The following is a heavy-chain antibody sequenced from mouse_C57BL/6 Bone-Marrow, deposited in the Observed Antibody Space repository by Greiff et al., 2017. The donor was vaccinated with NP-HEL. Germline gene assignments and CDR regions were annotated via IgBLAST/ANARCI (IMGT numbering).Heavy chain of an antibody. J-gene: IGHJ3*01. CDR3: VTAWFAY. Sequence: VQRVESGPELLKPGASVKISCKASGYAFSSSWMNWVKQRPGKGLEWIGRIYPGDGDTNYNGKFKGKATLTADKSSSTAYMQLSSLTSEDSAVYFCVTAWFAYWGQGTLVSVSA. CDR1: GYAFSSSW. V-gene: IGHV1-82*01. CDR2: IYPGDGDT.